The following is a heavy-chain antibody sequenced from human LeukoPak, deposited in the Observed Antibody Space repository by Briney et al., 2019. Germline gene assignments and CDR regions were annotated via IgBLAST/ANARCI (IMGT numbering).Heavy chain of an antibody. CDR1: GFTFDEYA. CDR2: TSWNSNNI. D-gene: IGHD6-19*01. Sequence: GRSLRLSCAASGFTFDEYAMHWVRQAPGKGLEWVSGTSWNSNNIVYADSVKGRFTISRDNAKNSLYLQTNSLRVEDTALYYCAKDIGEEQWRGIDLWGQGTLVTVSS. CDR3: AKDIGEEQWRGIDL. V-gene: IGHV3-9*01. J-gene: IGHJ4*02.